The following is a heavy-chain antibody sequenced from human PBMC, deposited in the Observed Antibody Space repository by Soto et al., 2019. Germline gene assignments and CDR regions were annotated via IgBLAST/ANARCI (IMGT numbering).Heavy chain of an antibody. CDR2: ISYDGSNK. V-gene: IGHV3-30-3*01. D-gene: IGHD6-19*01. J-gene: IGHJ4*02. CDR1: GFTFSSYA. CDR3: AREIGAVAGNYFDY. Sequence: QVQLVESGGGVVQPGRSLRLSCAASGFTFSSYAMHWVRQAPGKGLEWVAVISYDGSNKYYADSVKGRFTISRDNSKNTLYLQMNSLRAEATAVYYCAREIGAVAGNYFDYWGQGTLVTVSS.